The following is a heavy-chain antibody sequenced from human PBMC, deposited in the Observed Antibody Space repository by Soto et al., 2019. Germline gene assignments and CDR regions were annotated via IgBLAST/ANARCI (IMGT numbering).Heavy chain of an antibody. CDR1: GFTFSDYS. D-gene: IGHD2-21*01. J-gene: IGHJ4*02. CDR2: VRNKVNSYTT. V-gene: IGHV3-72*01. Sequence: EVQLVESGGGLVQPEGSLRLSCVASGFTFSDYSMDWVRQAPGKGLEWVGRVRNKVNSYTTEYAASVKGRFTVSRDDSRNSVYLQMNSLKTGDTAMYYCSRAGILTTPYYTDYWGLGTLVTVSS. CDR3: SRAGILTTPYYTDY.